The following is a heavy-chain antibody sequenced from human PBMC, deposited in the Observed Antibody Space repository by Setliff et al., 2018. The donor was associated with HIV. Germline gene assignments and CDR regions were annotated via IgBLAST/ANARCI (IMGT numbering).Heavy chain of an antibody. CDR1: GGSFSGYY. CDR2: INHSGST. D-gene: IGHD1-26*01. CDR3: AREGEILVGATAAYFDN. V-gene: IGHV4-34*01. Sequence: SETLSLTCAVYGGSFSGYYWSWIRQPPGKGLEWIGEINHSGSTNYNPSLKSRVTISVDTSKNQFSLKLNSLTAADTAVYYCAREGEILVGATAAYFDNWGQGTLVTVSS. J-gene: IGHJ4*02.